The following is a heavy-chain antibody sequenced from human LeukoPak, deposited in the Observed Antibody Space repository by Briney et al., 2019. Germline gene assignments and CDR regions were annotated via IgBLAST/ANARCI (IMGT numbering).Heavy chain of an antibody. Sequence: GGSLRLSCAASGLTFSSYAMSWVRQAPGKGLEWVSAISGSGGSTYYADSVKGRFTISRDNSKNTLYLQMNSLRAEDTAVYYCAKDQRRYCSSTSCLFEAFDIWGQGTMVTVSS. D-gene: IGHD2-2*01. J-gene: IGHJ3*02. V-gene: IGHV3-23*01. CDR1: GLTFSSYA. CDR3: AKDQRRYCSSTSCLFEAFDI. CDR2: ISGSGGST.